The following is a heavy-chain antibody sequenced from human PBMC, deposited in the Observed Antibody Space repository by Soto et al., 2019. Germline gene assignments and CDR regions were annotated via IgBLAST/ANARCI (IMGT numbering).Heavy chain of an antibody. D-gene: IGHD3-16*01. Sequence: SVKVSCKASGGTFSSYTISWVRQAPGQGPEWMGRIIPILGIANYAQKFQGRVTITADKSTNTAYIELSSLRSEDTAVYDCAREGSGFGGNPRLEYWGQGTLV. J-gene: IGHJ4*02. CDR1: GGTFSSYT. V-gene: IGHV1-69*04. CDR2: IIPILGIA. CDR3: AREGSGFGGNPRLEY.